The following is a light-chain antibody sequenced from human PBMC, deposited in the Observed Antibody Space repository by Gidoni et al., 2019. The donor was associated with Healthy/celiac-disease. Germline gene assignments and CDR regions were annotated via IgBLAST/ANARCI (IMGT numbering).Light chain of an antibody. CDR3: QQRSNWPLT. V-gene: IGKV3-11*01. Sequence: QSPATLSLFPGERATLSCRASQSVSSYLAWYQQKPGQAPRLLIYDASNRATGIPARFSGSGSGTDFTLTISSLEPEDFAVYYCQQRSNWPLTFGGGTKVEIK. J-gene: IGKJ4*01. CDR2: DAS. CDR1: QSVSSY.